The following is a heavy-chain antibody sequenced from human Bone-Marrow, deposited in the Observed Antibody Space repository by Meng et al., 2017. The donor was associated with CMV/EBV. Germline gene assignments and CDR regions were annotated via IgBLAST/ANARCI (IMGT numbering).Heavy chain of an antibody. V-gene: IGHV4-59*12. D-gene: IGHD2-2*01. CDR2: IYSSGST. J-gene: IGHJ6*02. CDR3: ARDLQYQPHYGMDV. CDR1: GGSISSYY. Sequence: SETLSLTCTVSGGSISSYYWSWIRQPPGKGLEWIGYIYSSGSTNYNPSLKSRVTISVDKSKNQFSLQLSSVTAADTAVYYCARDLQYQPHYGMDVWGQGTTVTVSS.